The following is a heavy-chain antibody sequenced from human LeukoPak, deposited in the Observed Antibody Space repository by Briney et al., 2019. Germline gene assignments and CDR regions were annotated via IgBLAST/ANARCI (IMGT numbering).Heavy chain of an antibody. CDR2: IKQDGIEK. D-gene: IGHD2-21*01. Sequence: GGALRLSCVGSGYTFSTYGMNWIRQAPGKGLEWVANIKQDGIEKYYVYSVKGRFTISRDNAKNSLYLQMTSLRDEDTAMYYCGRDRNENRRWHIVAGGRGPDAFDIWGQGTMVTVSS. J-gene: IGHJ3*02. V-gene: IGHV3-7*04. CDR1: GYTFSTYG. CDR3: GRDRNENRRWHIVAGGRGPDAFDI.